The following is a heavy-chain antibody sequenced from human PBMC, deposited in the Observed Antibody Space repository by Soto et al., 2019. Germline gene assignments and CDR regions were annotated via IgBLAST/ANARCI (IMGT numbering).Heavy chain of an antibody. Sequence: QLQLQESGPGLVKPSETLSLTCTVSGGSISSSSYYWGWIRQPPGKGLEWIGSIYYSGSTYYNPSLKSRVTISVDTSKNPVSLKLSSVTAADTAVYYCARRQEGRSTYYFDYWGQGTLVTVSS. CDR2: IYYSGST. V-gene: IGHV4-39*01. CDR3: ARRQEGRSTYYFDY. J-gene: IGHJ4*02. D-gene: IGHD2-2*01. CDR1: GGSISSSSYY.